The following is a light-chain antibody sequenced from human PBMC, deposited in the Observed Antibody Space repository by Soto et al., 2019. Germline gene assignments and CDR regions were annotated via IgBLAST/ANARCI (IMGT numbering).Light chain of an antibody. CDR2: DVT. V-gene: IGLV2-14*03. CDR1: TSDVGSHYNY. CDR3: CSYTSSRTSV. Sequence: QSALTQPGSVSGSPGQAIAISCTGTTSDVGSHYNYVSWYQQHPGKAPKLIVYDVTNRPSGVSDRFSGSKSGTTASLTISGLQAEDEADYYCCSYTSSRTSVFGTGTKLTVL. J-gene: IGLJ1*01.